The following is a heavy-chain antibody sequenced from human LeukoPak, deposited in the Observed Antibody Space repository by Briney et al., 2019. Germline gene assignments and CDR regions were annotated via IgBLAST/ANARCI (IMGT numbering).Heavy chain of an antibody. D-gene: IGHD6-13*01. V-gene: IGHV1-58*01. CDR2: IVVGSGNT. J-gene: IGHJ5*02. Sequence: GASVKVSCKASGFTFTSSAVQWVRQARGQRLEWIGWIVVGSGNTNYAQKFQGRVTITADESTSTAYMELSSLRSEDTAVYYCARGVAGGSWYWFDPWGQGTLVTVSS. CDR3: ARGVAGGSWYWFDP. CDR1: GFTFTSSA.